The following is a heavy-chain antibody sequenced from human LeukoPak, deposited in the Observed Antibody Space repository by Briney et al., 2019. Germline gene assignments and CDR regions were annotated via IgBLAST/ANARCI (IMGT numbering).Heavy chain of an antibody. J-gene: IGHJ6*03. V-gene: IGHV4-61*02. CDR2: IYTSGST. CDR1: GGSISSGSYY. Sequence: SETLSLTCTVSGGSISSGSYYWSWIRQPAGKGLEWIGRIYTSGSTNYNPSLKSRVTISVDTSKNQFSLKLSSVTAADTAVYYCASEYCSSTSCPMDVWGKGTTVTVSS. CDR3: ASEYCSSTSCPMDV. D-gene: IGHD2-2*01.